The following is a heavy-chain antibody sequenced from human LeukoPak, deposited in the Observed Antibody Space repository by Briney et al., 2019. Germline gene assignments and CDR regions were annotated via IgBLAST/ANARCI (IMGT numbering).Heavy chain of an antibody. CDR2: IYSGGAI. D-gene: IGHD1-14*01. CDR3: ARRPGN. CDR1: GGPGVIKN. V-gene: IGHV3-53*01. Sequence: GGSLRLSCVALGGPGVIKNKSWVRQAPGKGLEWVSLIYSGGAIRYADSVKGRFTISRDSSKNTLFLQMNDLTVEDTARYYCARRPGNWGQGILVTVSS. J-gene: IGHJ4*02.